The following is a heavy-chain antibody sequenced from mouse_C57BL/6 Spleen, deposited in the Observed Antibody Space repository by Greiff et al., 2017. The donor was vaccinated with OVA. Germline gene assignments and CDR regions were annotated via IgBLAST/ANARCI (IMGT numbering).Heavy chain of an antibody. CDR2: ISRGSSTI. D-gene: IGHD1-2*01. CDR3: ARHGRGYFDV. V-gene: IGHV5-17*01. Sequence: EVQLQESGGGLVKPGGSLKLSCAASGFTFSDYGMHWVRQAPERGLEWVAYISRGSSTIYYADTVKGRFTISRDNAKNTLFLQMTSLRSEDTAMYYCARHGRGYFDVWGKGTTVTVSS. J-gene: IGHJ1*03. CDR1: GFTFSDYG.